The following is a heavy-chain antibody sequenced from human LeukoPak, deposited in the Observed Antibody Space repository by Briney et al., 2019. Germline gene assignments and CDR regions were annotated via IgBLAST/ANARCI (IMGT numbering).Heavy chain of an antibody. Sequence: SQTLSLTCTVSGGSISSGGYYWSWIRQHPGKGLEWIGYIYDSGSTYYNPSLKSRITISVDTSENRFSLKLSSVTATDTAVYYCARDCSGGSCYGAFDIWGQGTMVTVSS. CDR3: ARDCSGGSCYGAFDI. J-gene: IGHJ3*02. CDR1: GGSISSGGYY. D-gene: IGHD2-15*01. CDR2: IYDSGST. V-gene: IGHV4-30-4*08.